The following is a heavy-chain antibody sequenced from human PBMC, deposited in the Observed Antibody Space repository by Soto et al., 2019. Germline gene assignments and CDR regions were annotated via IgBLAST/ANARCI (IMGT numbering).Heavy chain of an antibody. V-gene: IGHV4-59*01. J-gene: IGHJ5*02. Sequence: QVQLQESGPRLVKPSETLSLTCTVSGDSISSYYWSWIRQPPGKGLEWIGYIYYSGSTNYNPSLKSRVTISVDTPKNQFSLQLTSLTAADTAVYYCARGVATIGPWGQGTLVTVSS. CDR3: ARGVATIGP. D-gene: IGHD5-12*01. CDR2: IYYSGST. CDR1: GDSISSYY.